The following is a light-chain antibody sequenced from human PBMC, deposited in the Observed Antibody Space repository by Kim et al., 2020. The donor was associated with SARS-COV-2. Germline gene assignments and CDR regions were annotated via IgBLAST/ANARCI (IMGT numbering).Light chain of an antibody. CDR2: GKN. CDR1: SLRSYF. J-gene: IGLJ2*01. V-gene: IGLV3-19*01. CDR3: NSRDTSGDHRVV. Sequence: LGQTVRITCQGVSLRSYFASWYQQKSGQAPTFVIYGKNNRPSGIPDRFSGSSSGNTASLTITGAQAEDEADYYCNSRDTSGDHRVVFGGGTKLTVL.